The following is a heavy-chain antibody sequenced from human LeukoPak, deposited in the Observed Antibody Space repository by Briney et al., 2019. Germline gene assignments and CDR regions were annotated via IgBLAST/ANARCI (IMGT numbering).Heavy chain of an antibody. CDR3: ARDRRYSGYHFVFGYYYYYYMDV. Sequence: SETLSLTCTVSGGSIRSGSYYWTWIRQPPGKGLEWIGYIYYNGSTNYNPSLKSRVTISVDTSKNQFSLKLSSVTAADTAVYYCARDRRYSGYHFVFGYYYYYYMDVWGKGTTVTVSS. D-gene: IGHD5-12*01. J-gene: IGHJ6*03. CDR1: GGSIRSGSYY. CDR2: IYYNGST. V-gene: IGHV4-61*01.